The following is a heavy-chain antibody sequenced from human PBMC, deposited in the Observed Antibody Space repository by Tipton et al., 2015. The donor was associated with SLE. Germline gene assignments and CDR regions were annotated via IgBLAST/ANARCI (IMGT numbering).Heavy chain of an antibody. CDR1: GFTFSTYW. CDR2: IKEDGSEK. Sequence: SLRLSCAASGFTFSTYWMSWVRQAPGKGLEWVANIKEDGSEKYYADSVKGRFTISRDNSKNTLYLQMNSLRAEDTAVYYCARDLLNWGFDYWGQGTLVTVSS. V-gene: IGHV3-7*01. J-gene: IGHJ4*02. D-gene: IGHD7-27*01. CDR3: ARDLLNWGFDY.